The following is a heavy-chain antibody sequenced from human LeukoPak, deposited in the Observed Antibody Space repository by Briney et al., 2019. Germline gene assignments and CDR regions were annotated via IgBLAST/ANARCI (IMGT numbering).Heavy chain of an antibody. CDR2: IRSKAYGGTT. V-gene: IGHV3-49*04. D-gene: IGHD2-15*01. CDR1: GFTFGDYA. Sequence: GGSLRLSCTASGFTFGDYAMIWVRQAPGKGLEWVGFIRSKAYGGTTEYAASVKGRFTISRDDSKSIAYLQMNSLKTEDTAVYSCLRFNDCSGGTCYLAYLGYWGQGTLVSVSS. J-gene: IGHJ4*02. CDR3: LRFNDCSGGTCYLAYLGY.